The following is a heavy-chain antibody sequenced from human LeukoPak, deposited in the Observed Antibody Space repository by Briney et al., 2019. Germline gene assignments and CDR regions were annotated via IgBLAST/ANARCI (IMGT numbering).Heavy chain of an antibody. J-gene: IGHJ5*02. CDR1: GYTFTSYY. CDR3: ARGPLEYCSGGTCYSGRNRFDL. Sequence: ASVKVSCKASGYTFTSYYIHLVRQAPGQGVEWMAIIDPSDGSTTNSQKFQGRVTMTRDTSTSTVYMELRRLRSDDTAAYYCARGPLEYCSGGTCYSGRNRFDLWGQGTLVTVSS. V-gene: IGHV1-46*01. D-gene: IGHD2-15*01. CDR2: IDPSDGST.